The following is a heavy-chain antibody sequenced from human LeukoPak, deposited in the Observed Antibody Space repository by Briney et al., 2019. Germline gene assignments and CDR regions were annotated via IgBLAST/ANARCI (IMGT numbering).Heavy chain of an antibody. Sequence: PGGSLRLSCAASGFSFSSFWMHWVRQAPGKGLVWVSRINSVGSSTSYADSVKGRFTISRDNAKNTLYLQMSSLRAEDTAVYYCVGYYDIGGITGDAFDIWGQGTMVTVSS. V-gene: IGHV3-74*01. D-gene: IGHD3-22*01. CDR3: VGYYDIGGITGDAFDI. J-gene: IGHJ3*02. CDR2: INSVGSST. CDR1: GFSFSSFW.